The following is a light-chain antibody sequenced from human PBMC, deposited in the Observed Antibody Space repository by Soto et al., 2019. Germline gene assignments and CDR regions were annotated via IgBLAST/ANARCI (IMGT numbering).Light chain of an antibody. V-gene: IGKV1-33*01. CDR3: QQYYGLPPLT. Sequence: DIQMTQSPSSLSASIGDRVTITCQASQNITNNLSWYQQXPAKAPXLLIYHASKLAKGVTSRFSGSGSGTDFSFIITSLQREDLAKYYCQQYYGLPPLTFGQGTRLEIK. CDR1: QNITNN. J-gene: IGKJ5*01. CDR2: HAS.